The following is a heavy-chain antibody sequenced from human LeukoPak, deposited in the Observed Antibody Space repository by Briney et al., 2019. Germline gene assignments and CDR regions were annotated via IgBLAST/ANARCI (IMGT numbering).Heavy chain of an antibody. CDR3: AKDSGYTYGLSPYYFDC. V-gene: IGHV3-23*01. D-gene: IGHD5-18*01. CDR2: ITGSGVST. J-gene: IGHJ4*02. Sequence: GGSLRLSCAASGVTFGSYAMSWVRQAPGKGLEWVSAITGSGVSTHYADSVKGRFTISRDNSKDSLYLQMSSLRAEDTAVYYCAKDSGYTYGLSPYYFDCWDQGTLVTVSA. CDR1: GVTFGSYA.